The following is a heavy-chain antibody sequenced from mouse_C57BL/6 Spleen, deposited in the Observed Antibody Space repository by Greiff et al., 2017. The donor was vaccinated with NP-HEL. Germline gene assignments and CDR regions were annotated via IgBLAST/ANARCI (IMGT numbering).Heavy chain of an antibody. Sequence: VQLQQPGAELVKPGASVKLSCKASGYTFTSYWMHWVKQRPGQGLEWIGMIHPNSGSNNYNEKFKSKAPLTVDKSSSTAYIQLSSLTSEDSAVYYCAYGSSYVGAYWGQGTLVTVSA. D-gene: IGHD1-1*01. V-gene: IGHV1-64*01. CDR2: IHPNSGSN. CDR3: AYGSSYVGAY. CDR1: GYTFTSYW. J-gene: IGHJ3*01.